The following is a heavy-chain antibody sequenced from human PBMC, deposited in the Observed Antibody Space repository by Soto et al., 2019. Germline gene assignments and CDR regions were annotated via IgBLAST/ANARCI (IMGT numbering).Heavy chain of an antibody. CDR2: ISGSGGST. CDR3: AKPPLCSGGSCYLPFEY. Sequence: EVQLLESGGGLVQPGGSLRLSCAASGFTFSSYGMSWVRQAPGQGLEWVLGISGSGGSTYYADSVKGRFTISRDNSKNTLYLQMSSLRAEDTAVYYCAKPPLCSGGSCYLPFEYLGQGTLVTVSS. V-gene: IGHV3-23*01. J-gene: IGHJ4*02. CDR1: GFTFSSYG. D-gene: IGHD2-15*01.